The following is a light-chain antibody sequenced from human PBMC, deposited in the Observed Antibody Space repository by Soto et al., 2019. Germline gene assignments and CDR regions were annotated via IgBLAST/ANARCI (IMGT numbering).Light chain of an antibody. V-gene: IGKV3-15*01. CDR3: QQYNSWPT. Sequence: EMAMTQYPATLSVSPGERATLSCRASQSVRSDLAWYQQKPGQAPRLLIYRASNRATGVPARFSGSGSGTEFTLTISSLQSEDFAVYYCQQYNSWPTFGKGTKVEIK. CDR1: QSVRSD. J-gene: IGKJ1*01. CDR2: RAS.